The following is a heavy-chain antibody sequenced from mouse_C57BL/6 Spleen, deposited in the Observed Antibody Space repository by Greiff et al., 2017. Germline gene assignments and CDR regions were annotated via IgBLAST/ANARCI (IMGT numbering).Heavy chain of an antibody. D-gene: IGHD3-2*02. V-gene: IGHV5-4*03. CDR2: ISDGGSYT. CDR3: ARDSSGYSFAY. CDR1: GFTFSSYA. Sequence: EVKVVESGGGLVKPGGSLKLSCAASGFTFSSYAMSWVRQTPEKRLEWVATISDGGSYTYYPDNVKGRFTISRDNAKNNLYLQMSHLKSEDTAMYYCARDSSGYSFAYWGQGTLVTVSA. J-gene: IGHJ3*01.